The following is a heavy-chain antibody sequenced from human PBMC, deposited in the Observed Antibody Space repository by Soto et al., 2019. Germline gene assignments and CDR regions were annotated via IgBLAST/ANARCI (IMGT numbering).Heavy chain of an antibody. Sequence: GGSLRLSCAASGFTVSSKYMSWVRQAPGKGLEWVSLIQSGGPTYYADSVKGRFTISRDTSENTAVYYCTTYPRYGSSYRLAVAGTEMTPNGMDVWGQGTTVTASS. J-gene: IGHJ6*02. CDR3: VAGTEMTPNGMDV. D-gene: IGHD6-19*01. CDR1: GFTVSSKY. V-gene: IGHV3-66*01. CDR2: IQSGGPT.